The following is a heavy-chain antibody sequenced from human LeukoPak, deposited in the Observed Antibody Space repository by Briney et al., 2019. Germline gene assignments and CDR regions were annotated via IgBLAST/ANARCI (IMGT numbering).Heavy chain of an antibody. CDR1: GGSFSGYY. D-gene: IGHD4-17*01. CDR3: ARQMTTVTTVRRFDP. CDR2: INHSGST. Sequence: SETLSLTCAVYGGSFSGYYWSWIRQPPGKGLEWIGEINHSGSTNYNPSLKSRVTISVDTSKNQFSLKLSSVTAADTAVYYCARQMTTVTTVRRFDPWGQGTLVTVSS. J-gene: IGHJ5*02. V-gene: IGHV4-34*01.